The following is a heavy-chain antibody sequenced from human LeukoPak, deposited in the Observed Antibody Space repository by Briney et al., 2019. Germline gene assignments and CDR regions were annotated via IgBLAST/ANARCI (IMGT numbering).Heavy chain of an antibody. CDR1: GFTFSGYW. V-gene: IGHV3-74*03. J-gene: IGHJ5*02. Sequence: GGSLRLSCVASGFTFSGYWMHWVRQAPGKGLVWVSRIKSDGSSTTYADSVKGRFTVSRDNAKNTLYLQMSSLRAEDTAVYYCVRSDWFDPWGQGTLVTVSS. CDR2: IKSDGSST. CDR3: VRSDWFDP.